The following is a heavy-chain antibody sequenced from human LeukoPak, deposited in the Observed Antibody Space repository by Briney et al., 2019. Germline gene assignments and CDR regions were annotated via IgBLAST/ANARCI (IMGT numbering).Heavy chain of an antibody. CDR3: ARDMTIVLMVCAHDY. D-gene: IGHD2-8*01. Sequence: GGSLRLSCAASGFTFSSYAMHWVRQAPGKGLEWVAVISYDGSNKYYADSVKGRFTISRDNSKNTLYLQMNSLRAEDTAVYYCARDMTIVLMVCAHDYWGQGTLVTVSS. CDR2: ISYDGSNK. J-gene: IGHJ4*02. V-gene: IGHV3-30*04. CDR1: GFTFSSYA.